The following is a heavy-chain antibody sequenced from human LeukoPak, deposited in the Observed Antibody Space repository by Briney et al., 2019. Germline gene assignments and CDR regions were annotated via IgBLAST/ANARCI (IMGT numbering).Heavy chain of an antibody. CDR1: GGSFSGYY. J-gene: IGHJ6*02. Sequence: SEILSLTCAVYGGSFSGYYWSWIRQPPGKGLEWIGEINHSGGTNYNPSLKSRVTISVDTSKNQFSLKLSSVTAADTAVYYCARVPAVGYSYGFIPPYYYYGMDVWGQGTTVTVSS. D-gene: IGHD5-18*01. V-gene: IGHV4-34*01. CDR3: ARVPAVGYSYGFIPPYYYYGMDV. CDR2: INHSGGT.